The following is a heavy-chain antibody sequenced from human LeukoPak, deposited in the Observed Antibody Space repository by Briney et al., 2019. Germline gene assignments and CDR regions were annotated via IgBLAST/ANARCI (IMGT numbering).Heavy chain of an antibody. J-gene: IGHJ4*02. V-gene: IGHV4-34*01. CDR3: ARILGVWSRRYYFDY. CDR2: INHSGST. CDR1: GGSFSGYY. D-gene: IGHD2-8*02. Sequence: SETLSLTCAVYGGSFSGYYWSWIRQPPGKGLEWIGEINHSGSTNYNPSLKSRVTISVDTSKNQFSLKLSSVTAADTAVYYCARILGVWSRRYYFDYWGQGTLVTVSS.